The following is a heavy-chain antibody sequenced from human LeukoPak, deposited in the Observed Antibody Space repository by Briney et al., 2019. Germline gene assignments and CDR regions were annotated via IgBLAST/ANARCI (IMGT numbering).Heavy chain of an antibody. CDR2: IYPGDSDT. CDR1: GYSFSSYW. D-gene: IGHD5-24*01. Sequence: GESLKITCKGSGYSFSSYWIGWVRQMPGKGPEWMGIIYPGDSDTRYSPSFQGQVTISADKSITTAYLQWSSLKASDTAMYYCARQMATTSPGFDYWGQGTLVTVSS. CDR3: ARQMATTSPGFDY. J-gene: IGHJ4*02. V-gene: IGHV5-51*01.